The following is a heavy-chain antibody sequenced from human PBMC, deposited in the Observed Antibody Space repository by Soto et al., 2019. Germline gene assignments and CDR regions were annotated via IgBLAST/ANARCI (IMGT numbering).Heavy chain of an antibody. CDR3: AREGVAAPYYYYGMDV. D-gene: IGHD2-15*01. V-gene: IGHV4-59*01. CDR2: ISYTGST. Sequence: SETLSLTCTVSGDSIRSYYWSWIRQPPGKGLEWIGYISYTGSTHYNPSLKSRVTISTDTSKNQFSLKLSSVTTADTALYYCAREGVAAPYYYYGMDVWGQGSTVTVSS. CDR1: GDSIRSYY. J-gene: IGHJ6*02.